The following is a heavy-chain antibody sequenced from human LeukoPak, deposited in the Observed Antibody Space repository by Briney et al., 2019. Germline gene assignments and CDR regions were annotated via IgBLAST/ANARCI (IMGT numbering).Heavy chain of an antibody. CDR1: GFTFTSYW. CDR3: AREQYFDNSFDY. CDR2: LNRDGSTA. J-gene: IGHJ4*02. Sequence: PGESLRLSCAASGFTFTSYWMHWVRHTPGKGLVWVSRLNRDGSTATYAESVKGRFTISRDNARNTVYLQMNSLRAEDTAVYYCAREQYFDNSFDYWGQGTLVTVSS. D-gene: IGHD3-22*01. V-gene: IGHV3-74*01.